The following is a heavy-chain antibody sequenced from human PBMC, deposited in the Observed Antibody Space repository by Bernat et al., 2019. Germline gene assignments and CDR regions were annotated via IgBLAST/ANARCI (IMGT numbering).Heavy chain of an antibody. D-gene: IGHD6-19*01. Sequence: QLQLQESGPRLVKPSETLSLTCTVSGGSISSSIYYWGWIRQPPGKGLEWIGSIYYSGSTYYNPSLKSRVTLSVDTSKNQFSLRLSSVTATDTAVYYCARQGYSFGWFGDYWGQGTLVTVSS. J-gene: IGHJ4*02. CDR2: IYYSGST. CDR1: GGSISSSIYY. V-gene: IGHV4-39*01. CDR3: ARQGYSFGWFGDY.